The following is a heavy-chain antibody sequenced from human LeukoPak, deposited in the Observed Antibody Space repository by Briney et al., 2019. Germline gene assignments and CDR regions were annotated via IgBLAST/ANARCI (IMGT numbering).Heavy chain of an antibody. CDR2: ISSSSSYI. Sequence: GGSLRLSCAASGFTFSSYSMNWVRQAPGKGLEWVSSISSSSSYIYYADSVKGRFTISRDNAKNSLYLQMNSLRAEDTALYYCARSIFYYDSSGYYPAHAFDIWGQGTMVTVSS. V-gene: IGHV3-21*04. D-gene: IGHD3-22*01. CDR1: GFTFSSYS. J-gene: IGHJ3*02. CDR3: ARSIFYYDSSGYYPAHAFDI.